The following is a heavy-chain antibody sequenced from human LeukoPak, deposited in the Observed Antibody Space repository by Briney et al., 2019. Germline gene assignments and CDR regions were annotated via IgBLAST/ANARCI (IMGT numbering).Heavy chain of an antibody. CDR3: ARITEEWDY. Sequence: GGSLRLSCAASGFTFSSYSMNWVRQAPGKGLEWVSSISSSSSYKYYADSVKGRFTISRDNAKNSLYLQMNSLRAEDTAVYYCARITEEWDYWGQGTLVTVSS. J-gene: IGHJ4*02. CDR2: ISSSSSYK. V-gene: IGHV3-21*01. CDR1: GFTFSSYS. D-gene: IGHD3-16*01.